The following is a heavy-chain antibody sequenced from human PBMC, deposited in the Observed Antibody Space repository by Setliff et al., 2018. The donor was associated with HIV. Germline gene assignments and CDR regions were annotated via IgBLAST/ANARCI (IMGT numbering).Heavy chain of an antibody. CDR3: ASQFCGGDCYDGSH. CDR2: FSRNRVTT. CDR1: GFTFRDFT. D-gene: IGHD2-21*01. Sequence: GGSLRLSCAASGFTFRDFTMHWVRQRPGKGLEWVSLFSRNRVTTFYADSVKGRFTISRDNAKNSLYLQMNSLRDEDTAVYYCASQFCGGDCYDGSHWGQGTLVTVSS. J-gene: IGHJ4*02. V-gene: IGHV3-43*01.